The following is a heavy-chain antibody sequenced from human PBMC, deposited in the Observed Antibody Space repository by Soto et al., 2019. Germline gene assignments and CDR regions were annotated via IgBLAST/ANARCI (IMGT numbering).Heavy chain of an antibody. CDR3: AKDLNMKVVSPPGWFEP. J-gene: IGHJ5*02. CDR1: GFIFSSYG. CDR2: ISFDGGIK. Sequence: GGSLRLSCAASGFIFSSYGMNWVRQAPGKGLEWVAVISFDGGIKYYADSVKGRFTISRDNFKNTVYLQMDSLRAEDTAMYYCAKDLNMKVVSPPGWFEPWGQGTRVTVSS. D-gene: IGHD3-22*01. V-gene: IGHV3-30*18.